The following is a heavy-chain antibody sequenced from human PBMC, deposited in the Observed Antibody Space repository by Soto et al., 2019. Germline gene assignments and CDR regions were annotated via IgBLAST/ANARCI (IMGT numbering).Heavy chain of an antibody. Sequence: PSETLSLTCTVSGGSISSGGYYWSWIRQHPGKGLEWIGYIYYSGSTYYNPSLKSRVTISVDASKNQFSLKLSSVTAADTAVYYCARVRDSITLVWGQGTTVTVSS. J-gene: IGHJ6*02. D-gene: IGHD3-10*01. CDR2: IYYSGST. CDR3: ARVRDSITLV. V-gene: IGHV4-31*03. CDR1: GGSISSGGYY.